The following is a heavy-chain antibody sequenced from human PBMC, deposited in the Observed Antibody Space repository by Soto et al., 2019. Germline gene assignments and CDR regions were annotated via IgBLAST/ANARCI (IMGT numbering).Heavy chain of an antibody. CDR1: GGSISSSSYY. CDR3: ARNIGLIVVVPAAMSNWFDP. V-gene: IGHV4-39*01. D-gene: IGHD2-2*01. CDR2: IYYSGST. J-gene: IGHJ5*02. Sequence: NPSETLSLTCTVSGGSISSSSYYWGWIRQPPGKGLEWIGSIYYSGSTYYNPSLKSRVTISVDTSKNQFSLKLSSVTAADTAVYYCARNIGLIVVVPAAMSNWFDPWGQGTLVTVSS.